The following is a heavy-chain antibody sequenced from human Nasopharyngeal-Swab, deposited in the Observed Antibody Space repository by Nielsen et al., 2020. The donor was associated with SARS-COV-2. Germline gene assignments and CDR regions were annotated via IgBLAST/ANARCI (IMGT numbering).Heavy chain of an antibody. D-gene: IGHD6-13*01. J-gene: IGHJ4*01. CDR2: IHYSGST. Sequence: SETLSLTCTVSGASITTSYWSWIRQPPGKGLEWIGYIHYSGSTNYNPSLKSRVTISKDTSKNQFSRNLNSVTAADTAVYYCATHPRGQLDPFDYWGQGSLVTVSS. CDR3: ATHPRGQLDPFDY. CDR1: GASITTSY. V-gene: IGHV4-59*08.